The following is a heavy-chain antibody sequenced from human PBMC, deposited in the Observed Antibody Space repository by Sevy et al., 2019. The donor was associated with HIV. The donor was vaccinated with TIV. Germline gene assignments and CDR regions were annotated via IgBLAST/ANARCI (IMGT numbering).Heavy chain of an antibody. D-gene: IGHD2-15*01. CDR3: AKGYCSGGSCPRDYYYYGMDV. CDR1: GFTFSTYA. CDR2: ISGSGRST. V-gene: IGHV3-23*01. J-gene: IGHJ6*02. Sequence: GGSLRLSCAASGFTFSTYAMNWVRQAPGKGLEWVSSISGSGRSTYYADSVEGRFTISRDNSKNKLYLQMNSRRADDTAVYYCAKGYCSGGSCPRDYYYYGMDVWGQGTTVTVSS.